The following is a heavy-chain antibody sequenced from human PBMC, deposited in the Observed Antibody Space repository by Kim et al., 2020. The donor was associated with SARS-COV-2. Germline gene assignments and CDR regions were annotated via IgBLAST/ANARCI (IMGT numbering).Heavy chain of an antibody. CDR1: GGSFSGYY. CDR2: INHSGST. D-gene: IGHD3-22*01. J-gene: IGHJ5*02. CDR3: ARRRGYYYDSSYNWFDP. V-gene: IGHV4-34*01. Sequence: SETLSLTCAVYGGSFSGYYWSWIRQPPGKGLEWIGEINHSGSTNYNPSLKSRVTISVDTSKNQFSLKLSSVTAADTAVYYCARRRGYYYDSSYNWFDPWGQGTLVTVSS.